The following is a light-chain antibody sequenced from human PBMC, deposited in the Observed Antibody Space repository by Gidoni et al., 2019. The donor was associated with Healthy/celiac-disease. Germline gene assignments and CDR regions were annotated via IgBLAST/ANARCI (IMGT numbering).Light chain of an antibody. V-gene: IGKV1-9*01. CDR2: AAS. CDR3: QQLSSSPLT. CDR1: QGISSY. Sequence: DIQLTQSPSSLSASVGDRVTITCRASQGISSYLAWYQQKPGKAPKLLIYAASPLQGGVPSRFSGSGSGTEFTLTISSLQPEDFASYSCQQLSSSPLTFXPXTKVDIK. J-gene: IGKJ3*01.